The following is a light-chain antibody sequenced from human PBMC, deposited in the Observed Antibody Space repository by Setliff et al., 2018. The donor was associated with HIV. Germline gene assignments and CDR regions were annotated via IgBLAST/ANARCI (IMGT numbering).Light chain of an antibody. CDR1: SSDIGAFYY. Sequence: QSALTQPASVSGSPGQSITISCTATSSDIGAFYYVSWYQQYPGKAPKVIIYEVSNRPSGVSNRFSGSKSGNTASLTISGLRSEDEADYYCASWDDSLSSPRVFGGGTRSPS. J-gene: IGLJ3*02. CDR3: ASWDDSLSSPRV. V-gene: IGLV2-14*01. CDR2: EVS.